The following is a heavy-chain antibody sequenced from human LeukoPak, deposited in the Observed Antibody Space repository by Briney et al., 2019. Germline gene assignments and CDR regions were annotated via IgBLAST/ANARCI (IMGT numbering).Heavy chain of an antibody. CDR3: ARAYHCSSTSCYGGFDP. CDR2: ISYDGSNK. Sequence: GRSLRLSCAASGFTFSSYAMHWLRQAPGKGLEWVAVISYDGSNKYYADSVKGRFTISRDNSKNTLYLQMNSLRAEDTAVYYCARAYHCSSTSCYGGFDPWGQGTLVTVSS. CDR1: GFTFSSYA. J-gene: IGHJ5*02. D-gene: IGHD2-2*01. V-gene: IGHV3-30*04.